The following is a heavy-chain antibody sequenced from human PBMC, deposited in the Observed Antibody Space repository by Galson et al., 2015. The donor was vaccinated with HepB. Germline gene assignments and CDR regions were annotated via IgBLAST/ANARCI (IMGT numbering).Heavy chain of an antibody. CDR2: ISGSGSST. CDR3: AKAIAAAGSYYFDY. D-gene: IGHD6-13*01. Sequence: SLRLSCAASGFTFSSYAMSWVRQAPGKGLEWVSLISGSGSSTYYADSVKGRFTISREISRNTLYLQLNSLRAEDTAVYFCAKAIAAAGSYYFDYWGQGTLVTVSS. CDR1: GFTFSSYA. J-gene: IGHJ4*02. V-gene: IGHV3-23*01.